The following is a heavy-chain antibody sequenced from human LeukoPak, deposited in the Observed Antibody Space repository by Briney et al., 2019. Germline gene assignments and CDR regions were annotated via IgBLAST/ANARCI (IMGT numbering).Heavy chain of an antibody. J-gene: IGHJ3*02. CDR1: GGSISSYY. CDR3: ARVGAMSAFDI. D-gene: IGHD1-26*01. Sequence: SETLSLTCTVAGGSISSYYWSLIRQPAGKGLEWIGRIYTSGSTNYNPSLKSRVTMSVDTSKNQFSLKLSSVTAADTAVYYCARVGAMSAFDIWGQGTMVTVSS. CDR2: IYTSGST. V-gene: IGHV4-4*07.